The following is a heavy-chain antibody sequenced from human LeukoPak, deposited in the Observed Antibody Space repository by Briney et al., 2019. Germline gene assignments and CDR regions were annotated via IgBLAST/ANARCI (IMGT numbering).Heavy chain of an antibody. CDR1: GASITGHY. J-gene: IGHJ4*02. CDR3: ARHLGGGIYFDY. D-gene: IGHD3-16*01. CDR2: IYYSGTT. V-gene: IGHV4-59*08. Sequence: SETLSLTCTVSGASITGHYWSWIRQPPGKGLEWIGFIYYSGTTNYNPSLKSRVTISVDTSKNQFSLTLSPVTAADTAVYYCARHLGGGIYFDYWGQGTLVTVSS.